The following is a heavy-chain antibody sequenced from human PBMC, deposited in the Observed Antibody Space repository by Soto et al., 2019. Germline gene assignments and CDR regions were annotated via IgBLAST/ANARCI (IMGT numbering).Heavy chain of an antibody. CDR1: GFTFSSYS. D-gene: IGHD5-12*01. V-gene: IGHV3-48*01. J-gene: IGHJ4*02. CDR3: ARGWLGGVASIRGDY. Sequence: EVQLVEFGGGLVQPGGSLRLSCAASGFTFSSYSMNWVRQAPGKGLEWVSYISSSGPTYYADSVKGRFTISTNKAKNSLYLQMNSLRAEDTAVYYCARGWLGGVASIRGDYWGQGTLVTVSS. CDR2: ISSSGPT.